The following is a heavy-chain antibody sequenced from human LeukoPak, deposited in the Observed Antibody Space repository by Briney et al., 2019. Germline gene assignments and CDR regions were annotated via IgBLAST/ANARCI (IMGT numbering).Heavy chain of an antibody. CDR2: IYYSGST. CDR3: ARGSFVAAAGSRFDY. Sequence: SQTPSLTCTVSGGSISSGDYYWSWIRQPPGKGLEWIGYIYYSGSTYYNPSLKSRVTISVDTSKNQFSLKLSSVTAADTAVYYCARGSFVAAAGSRFDYWGQGTLVTVSS. V-gene: IGHV4-30-4*01. J-gene: IGHJ4*02. CDR1: GGSISSGDYY. D-gene: IGHD6-13*01.